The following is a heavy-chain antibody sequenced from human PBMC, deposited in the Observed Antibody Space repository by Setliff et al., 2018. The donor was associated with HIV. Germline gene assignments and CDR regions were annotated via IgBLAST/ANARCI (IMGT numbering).Heavy chain of an antibody. J-gene: IGHJ4*01. Sequence: GGSLRLSCESSGFTFNNYWMSWVRQAPGKRPEWVANIKGDGSETYYVDFVKGRFTISRDNAKNSLYLQMNNLRDEDTAVYYCASFYGDYGYWGHGTQVTVSS. D-gene: IGHD3-10*01. CDR1: GFTFNNYW. CDR3: ASFYGDYGY. V-gene: IGHV3-7*03. CDR2: IKGDGSET.